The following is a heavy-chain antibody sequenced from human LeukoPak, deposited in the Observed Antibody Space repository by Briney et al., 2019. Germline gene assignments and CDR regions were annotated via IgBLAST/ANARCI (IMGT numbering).Heavy chain of an antibody. CDR3: AKGSSSSRPYYFDY. CDR2: IYENGGTT. Sequence: GGSLRLSCVGSGFTFRSHAMSWVRQAPEKGLEFVSGIYENGGTTYYADSVKGRFTISRHNSKNTLYLQMNSLRAEDTAVYYCAKGSSSSRPYYFDYWGQGTLVTVSS. CDR1: GFTFRSHA. V-gene: IGHV3-23*01. J-gene: IGHJ4*02. D-gene: IGHD6-13*01.